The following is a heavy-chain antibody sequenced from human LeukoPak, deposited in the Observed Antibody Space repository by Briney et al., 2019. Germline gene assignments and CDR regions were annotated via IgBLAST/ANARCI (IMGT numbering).Heavy chain of an antibody. Sequence: GASVKVSCKASGYTFTDYFMHWVRQAPGQGPEWLGWINPNSGGTYYAQKFQGRVAMTRDTSISTAYMEVSRVRSDDTAVYYCARDRYPYDSSGYHDYWGQGTLVTVSS. J-gene: IGHJ4*02. CDR2: INPNSGGT. D-gene: IGHD3-22*01. CDR3: ARDRYPYDSSGYHDY. V-gene: IGHV1-2*02. CDR1: GYTFTDYF.